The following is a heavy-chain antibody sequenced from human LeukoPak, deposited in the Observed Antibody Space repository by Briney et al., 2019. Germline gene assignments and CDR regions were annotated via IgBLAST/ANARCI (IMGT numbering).Heavy chain of an antibody. V-gene: IGHV3-49*04. CDR1: RFTFGDYA. D-gene: IGHD3-10*01. J-gene: IGHJ4*02. CDR2: IRSKAYGGTT. CDR3: EGRGSGSYYNQFFDY. Sequence: GGSLRLSCTASRFTFGDYAMSWVRQAPGKGLEWVGFIRSKAYGGTTEYAASVKGRFTISRDDSKSIAYLQMNSLKTEDTAVYYCEGRGSGSYYNQFFDYWGQGTLVTVSS.